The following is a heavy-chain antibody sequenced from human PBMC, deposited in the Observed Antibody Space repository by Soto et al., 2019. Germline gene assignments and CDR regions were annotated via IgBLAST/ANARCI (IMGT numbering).Heavy chain of an antibody. CDR2: ISYDGSNK. V-gene: IGHV3-30*18. D-gene: IGHD3-22*01. CDR3: ENPYYYDSSGSIMGG. J-gene: IGHJ6*02. CDR1: GFTFSSYG. Sequence: GGSLRLSCAASGFTFSSYGMHWFRQAPGKGLEWVAVISYDGSNKYYADSVKGRFTISRDNSKNTLYLQMNSLRAEDTAVYYCENPYYYDSSGSIMGGWARGTKVTVYS.